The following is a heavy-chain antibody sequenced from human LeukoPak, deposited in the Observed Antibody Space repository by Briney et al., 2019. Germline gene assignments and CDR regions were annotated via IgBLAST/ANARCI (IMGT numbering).Heavy chain of an antibody. D-gene: IGHD6-13*01. CDR2: INPNGGDT. J-gene: IGHJ4*02. Sequence: SVNVACMDTESTFSGYHIDWMRIAHGQGLEWMAWINPNGGDTNYAQKFEGRVTMTRDTSISTVYMEVSSLRFDDTAVYYCALIPGGSWAFDFWGQGTLVSVSS. CDR3: ALIPGGSWAFDF. V-gene: IGHV1-2*02. CDR1: ESTFSGYH.